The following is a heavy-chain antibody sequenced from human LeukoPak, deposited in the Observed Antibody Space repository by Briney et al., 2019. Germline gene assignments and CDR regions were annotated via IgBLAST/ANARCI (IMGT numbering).Heavy chain of an antibody. CDR1: GFTFSSYA. V-gene: IGHV3-23*01. CDR3: AKDPPSSSSSWYGY. Sequence: GGSLRLSCAASGFTFSSYAMSWVRQAPGKGLEWVSPISGGGGSTYYADSVKGRFTISRDNSKNTLYLQMNSLRAEDTAVYYCAKDPPSSSSSWYGYWGQGTLVTVSS. D-gene: IGHD6-13*01. J-gene: IGHJ4*02. CDR2: ISGGGGST.